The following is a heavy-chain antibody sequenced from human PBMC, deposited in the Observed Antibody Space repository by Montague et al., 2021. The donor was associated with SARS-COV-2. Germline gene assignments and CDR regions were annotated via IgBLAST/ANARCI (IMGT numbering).Heavy chain of an antibody. J-gene: IGHJ6*02. V-gene: IGHV3-48*03. D-gene: IGHD3-3*01. Sequence: SLRLSCAASGFTFSFYEMNWVRQAPGKGLEWVSYISSSGSTIYYPDSXKGRSTISRDNAKNSLYLQMVSLRAEDTAVYFCARGGTYYDFWSGFYNYYYAMDVWGQGTTVTVSS. CDR2: ISSSGSTI. CDR1: GFTFSFYE. CDR3: ARGGTYYDFWSGFYNYYYAMDV.